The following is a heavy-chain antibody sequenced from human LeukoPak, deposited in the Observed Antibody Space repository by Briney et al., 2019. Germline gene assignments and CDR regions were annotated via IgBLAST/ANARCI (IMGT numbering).Heavy chain of an antibody. CDR3: ARDQTSSGSFFDY. V-gene: IGHV3-33*01. J-gene: IGHJ4*02. CDR1: GFTLSTYA. Sequence: PGGSLRLSCAASGFTLSTYAMHWVRQAPGKGLEWVAFMWYDGSNKYYSDSVKGRFTISRDNSKNTLYLLMNSLRAEDTAVYYCARDQTSSGSFFDYWGQGTLVTVSS. CDR2: MWYDGSNK. D-gene: IGHD1-26*01.